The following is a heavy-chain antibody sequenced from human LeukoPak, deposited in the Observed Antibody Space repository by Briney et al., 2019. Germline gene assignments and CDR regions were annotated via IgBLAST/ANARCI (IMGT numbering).Heavy chain of an antibody. CDR2: IKQDGSEK. V-gene: IGHV3-7*03. CDR3: AQWSRYFDY. Sequence: GGSLRLSCAGSGFTFSTYWMSWVRQAPGKGLEWVANIKQDGSEKYYVDSVKGRFTISRDNSKNTLYLQMNSLRAEDTALYFCAQWSRYFDYWGQGTLVTVSS. CDR1: GFTFSTYW. D-gene: IGHD1-26*01. J-gene: IGHJ4*02.